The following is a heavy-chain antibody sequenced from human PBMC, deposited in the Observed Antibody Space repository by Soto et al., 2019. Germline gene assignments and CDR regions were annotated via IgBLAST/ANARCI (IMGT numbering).Heavy chain of an antibody. V-gene: IGHV3-11*01. CDR2: ISSSGSTI. J-gene: IGHJ5*02. CDR1: GGTFSEYY. D-gene: IGHD2-2*01. Sequence: GGSRRLSCAASGGTFSEYYMSGSRQAPGKGLEWVSYISSSGSTIYYADSVKGRFTISRDNAKNSLYLQMNSLRAEDTAVYYCAREGNPREYCSSTSCYYNWFDPWGQGTLVTVSS. CDR3: AREGNPREYCSSTSCYYNWFDP.